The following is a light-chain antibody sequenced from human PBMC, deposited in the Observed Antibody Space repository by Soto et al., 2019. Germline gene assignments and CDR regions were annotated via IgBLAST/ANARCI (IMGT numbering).Light chain of an antibody. J-gene: IGKJ1*01. V-gene: IGKV1-5*03. CDR1: QSVSRR. CDR2: EAS. Sequence: DIQMTQSPSTMSSSVGDRATITCRASQSVSRRLAWFQQKAGKAPKLLIYEASKLATGVPARISGSGSGTEFTLTISSLQPDDFATYYCQQYTNYPWTFGEGTRVEIK. CDR3: QQYTNYPWT.